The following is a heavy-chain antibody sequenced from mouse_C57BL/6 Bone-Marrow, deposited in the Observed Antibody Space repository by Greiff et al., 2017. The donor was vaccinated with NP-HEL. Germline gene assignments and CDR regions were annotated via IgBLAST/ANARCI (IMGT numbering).Heavy chain of an antibody. V-gene: IGHV1-26*01. CDR1: GYTFTDYY. D-gene: IGHD2-4*01. CDR3: AREWDYDVWFAY. J-gene: IGHJ3*01. CDR2: INPNNGGT. Sequence: VQLQQSGPELVKPGASVKISCKASGYTFTDYYMNWVKQSHGKSLEWIGDINPNNGGTSYNQKFKGKATLTVDKSSSTACMELRSLTSEDSAVYYCAREWDYDVWFAYWGQGTLVTVSA.